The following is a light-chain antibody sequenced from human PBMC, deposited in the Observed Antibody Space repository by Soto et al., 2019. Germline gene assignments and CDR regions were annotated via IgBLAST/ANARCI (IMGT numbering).Light chain of an antibody. CDR1: QSVRTW. V-gene: IGKV1-5*03. J-gene: IGKJ1*01. CDR2: KAS. CDR3: QQYDSSWT. Sequence: DVQMTQSPPFLSASVGDRVTITFRASQSVRTWLAWYQQKPGTAPKLLIYKASTLESGVPSRFGGNGSGTDFTLTITSLQPEDCATYYCQQYDSSWTFGLGTKVDIK.